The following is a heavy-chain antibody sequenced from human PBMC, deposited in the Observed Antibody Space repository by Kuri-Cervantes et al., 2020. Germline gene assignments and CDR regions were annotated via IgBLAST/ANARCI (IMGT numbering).Heavy chain of an antibody. Sequence: GECLKISCAASGFTFSSYAMHWVRQAPGKGLEWVAVIWYDGSNKYYADSVKGRFTISRDNSKNTLYLQMNSLRAEDTAVYYCARDNYGSGSYFLIGGRGFDPWGQGTLVTVSS. V-gene: IGHV3-33*08. CDR3: ARDNYGSGSYFLIGGRGFDP. CDR2: IWYDGSNK. CDR1: GFTFSSYA. D-gene: IGHD3-10*01. J-gene: IGHJ5*02.